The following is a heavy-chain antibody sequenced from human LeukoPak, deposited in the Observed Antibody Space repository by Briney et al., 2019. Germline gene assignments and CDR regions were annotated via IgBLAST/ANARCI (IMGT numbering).Heavy chain of an antibody. D-gene: IGHD6-13*01. J-gene: IGHJ5*02. CDR3: ARGRPTTSIAAAGVNWFDP. CDR2: IIPIFGTA. Sequence: ASVRVSCKASGGTFSSYAISWVRQAPGQGLEWMGGIIPIFGTANYAQKFQGRVTITADKSTSTAYMELSSLRSEDTAVYYCARGRPTTSIAAAGVNWFDPWGQGTLVTVSS. CDR1: GGTFSSYA. V-gene: IGHV1-69*06.